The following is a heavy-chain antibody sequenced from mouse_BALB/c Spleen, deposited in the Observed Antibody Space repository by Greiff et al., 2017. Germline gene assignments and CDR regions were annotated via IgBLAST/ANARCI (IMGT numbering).Heavy chain of an antibody. CDR3: TRDPTHY. CDR2: ISSGGSYT. J-gene: IGHJ4*01. Sequence: DVMLVESGGGLVKPGGSLKLSCAASGFTFSSYTMSWVRQTPEKRLEWVATISSGGSYTYYPDSVKGRFTISRDNAKNTLYLQMSSLKSEDTAMYYCTRDPTHYWGQGTSVTVSS. V-gene: IGHV5-6-4*01. D-gene: IGHD2-10*01. CDR1: GFTFSSYT.